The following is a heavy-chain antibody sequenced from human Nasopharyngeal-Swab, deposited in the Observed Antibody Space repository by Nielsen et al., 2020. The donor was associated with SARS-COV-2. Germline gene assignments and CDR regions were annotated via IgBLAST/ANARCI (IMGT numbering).Heavy chain of an antibody. Sequence: GESLKISCAAPGFTFSSYSMNWVRQAPGKGLEWVSSISSSSSYIYYAGSMKGRFTISRDNAKNSLYLQMNSLRAEDTAVYYCARLGGSSWYFDYWGQGTLVTVSS. D-gene: IGHD6-13*01. J-gene: IGHJ4*02. CDR3: ARLGGSSWYFDY. CDR2: ISSSSSYI. V-gene: IGHV3-21*01. CDR1: GFTFSSYS.